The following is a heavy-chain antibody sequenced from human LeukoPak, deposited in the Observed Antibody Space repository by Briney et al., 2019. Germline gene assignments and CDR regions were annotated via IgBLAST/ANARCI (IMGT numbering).Heavy chain of an antibody. CDR2: IWDDGSNK. V-gene: IGHV3-33*01. Sequence: GGSLRLSCAASGLNFNDNDMDWVRQAPGKGLEWVAVIWDDGSNKYYAESVKGRFTISRDNAKNSLYLQMNSLRAEDTAVYYCARNSVAAANTGVDYYYGMDVWGQGTTVTVSS. CDR1: GLNFNDND. CDR3: ARNSVAAANTGVDYYYGMDV. J-gene: IGHJ6*02. D-gene: IGHD6-13*01.